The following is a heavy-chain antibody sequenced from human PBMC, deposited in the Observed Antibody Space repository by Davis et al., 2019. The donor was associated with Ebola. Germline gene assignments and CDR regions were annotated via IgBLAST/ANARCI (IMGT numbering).Heavy chain of an antibody. CDR3: ARRAAVAGTGGYYYYYYGMDV. CDR2: VYYSGST. Sequence: MPSETLSLTCTVSGGSISTYFWSWIRQPPGKGLEWIGYVYYSGSTNYNPSLKSRVTISVDTSKNQFSLKLSSVTAADTAVYYCARRAAVAGTGGYYYYYYGMDVWGQGTTVTVSS. CDR1: GGSISTYF. D-gene: IGHD6-19*01. V-gene: IGHV4-59*08. J-gene: IGHJ6*02.